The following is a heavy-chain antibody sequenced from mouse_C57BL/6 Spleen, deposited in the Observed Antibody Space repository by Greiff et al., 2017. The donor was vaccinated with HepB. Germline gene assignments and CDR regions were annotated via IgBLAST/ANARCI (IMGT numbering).Heavy chain of an antibody. CDR3: ARLYSNYYAMDY. J-gene: IGHJ4*01. D-gene: IGHD2-5*01. V-gene: IGHV5-9*01. CDR2: ISGGGGNT. Sequence: DVMLVESGGGLVKPGGSLKLSCAASGFTFSSYTMSWVRQTPEKRLEWVATISGGGGNTYYPDSVKGRFTISRDNAKNTLYLHMSSLRSEDTALYYCARLYSNYYAMDYWGQGTSVTVSS. CDR1: GFTFSSYT.